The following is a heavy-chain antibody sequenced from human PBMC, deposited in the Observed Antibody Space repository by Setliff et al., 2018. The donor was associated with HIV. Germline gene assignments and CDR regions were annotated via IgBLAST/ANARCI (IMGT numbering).Heavy chain of an antibody. CDR3: AKDYYDSSGYYSLMCDY. CDR2: ITSGSTYV. J-gene: IGHJ4*02. CDR1: GFTFTDYT. V-gene: IGHV3-21*01. D-gene: IGHD3-22*01. Sequence: GSLRLSCAASGFTFTDYTMNWVRQAPGKGLEWVSSITSGSTYVNYADSVKGRFSISRDNSKNSLYLQMNSLTAEDTAVYYCAKDYYDSSGYYSLMCDYWGQGTLVTVSS.